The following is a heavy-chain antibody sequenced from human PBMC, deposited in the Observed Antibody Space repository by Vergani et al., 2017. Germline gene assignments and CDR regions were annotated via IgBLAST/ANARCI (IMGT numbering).Heavy chain of an antibody. CDR1: GFTFSTAR. CDR3: TTVGIATPRSDY. J-gene: IGHJ4*02. CDR2: IRSKSDGGTS. Sequence: EVQLVESGGGLVKPGGSLRLSCAASGFTFSTARMSWVRQAPGKGLEWVGRIRSKSDGGTSDYDAPVKGRFTISRDDSKNTLYLQMNSLKSEDAAVYYFTTVGIATPRSDYWGQGTLVTVSS. V-gene: IGHV3-15*01. D-gene: IGHD6-13*01.